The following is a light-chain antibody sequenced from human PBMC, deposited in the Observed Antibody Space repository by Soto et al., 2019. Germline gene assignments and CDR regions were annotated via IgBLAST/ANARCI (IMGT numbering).Light chain of an antibody. CDR3: QQYGSSPRFT. V-gene: IGKV3-20*01. CDR2: GAS. J-gene: IGKJ3*01. CDR1: QSVSSSY. Sequence: EIVLTQSPGTLSLSPGERATLSCRASQSVSSSYLAWYQQKPGQAPRLLIYGASSRATGIPDRFSGSGSGTDFPLTLSRLEPEDFAVYYCQQYGSSPRFTFGPGTKVDIK.